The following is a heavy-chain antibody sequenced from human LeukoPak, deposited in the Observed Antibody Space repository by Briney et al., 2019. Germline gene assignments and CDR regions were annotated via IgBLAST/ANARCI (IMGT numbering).Heavy chain of an antibody. CDR1: GRSISSSSYY. CDR2: IYYSGST. CDR3: AQITMVRGVYMDV. Sequence: PSETLSLTCTVSGRSISSSSYYWGWIRQPRGKGLEWIGSIYYSGSTYYNPSLKSRVTITVDTSKNQFSLKLSSVTAADTAVYYCAQITMVRGVYMDVWGKGTTVTVSS. D-gene: IGHD3-10*01. J-gene: IGHJ6*03. V-gene: IGHV4-39*01.